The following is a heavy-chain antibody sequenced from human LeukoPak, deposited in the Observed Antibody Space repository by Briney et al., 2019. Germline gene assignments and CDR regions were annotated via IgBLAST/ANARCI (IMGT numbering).Heavy chain of an antibody. CDR3: ARRAPPYYYDSSGYYPNFDY. CDR1: GYTFTSYA. CDR2: INTNTGNP. J-gene: IGHJ4*02. D-gene: IGHD3-22*01. Sequence: ASVKVSCKASGYTFTSYAMNWVRQAPGQGLEWMGWINTNTGNPTYAQGFTGRFVFSLDTSVSTAYLQISSLKAEDTAVYYCARRAPPYYYDSSGYYPNFDYWGQGTLVTVSS. V-gene: IGHV7-4-1*02.